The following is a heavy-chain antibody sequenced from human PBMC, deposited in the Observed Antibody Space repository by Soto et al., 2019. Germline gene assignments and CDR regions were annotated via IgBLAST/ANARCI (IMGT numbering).Heavy chain of an antibody. CDR1: GYTFTNYG. V-gene: IGHV1-18*01. CDR3: ARDPGHMNPYYLDS. D-gene: IGHD1-1*01. Sequence: ASVKVSCKASGYTFTNYGITWVRQAPGQGLEWMGWISAYNGDTKYGQRLQGRVTLTTDTSTSTAYMELRSLRSDDTAVYYCARDPGHMNPYYLDSWGLGTLVTASS. J-gene: IGHJ4*02. CDR2: ISAYNGDT.